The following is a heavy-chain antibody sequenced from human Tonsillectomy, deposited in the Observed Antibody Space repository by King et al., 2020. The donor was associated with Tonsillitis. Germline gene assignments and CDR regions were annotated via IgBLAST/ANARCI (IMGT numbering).Heavy chain of an antibody. CDR2: IIPILGIA. CDR3: ARGASYYYDSSGYSMGR. V-gene: IGHV1-69*04. J-gene: IGHJ4*02. Sequence: LVQSGAEVKKPGSSVKVSCKASGGPFSSYAISWVRQAPGQGLEWMGRIIPILGIANYAQKFQGRVTITADKSTSTAYMELSSLRSEDTAVYYCARGASYYYDSSGYSMGRWGQGTLVTVSS. CDR1: GGPFSSYA. D-gene: IGHD3-22*01.